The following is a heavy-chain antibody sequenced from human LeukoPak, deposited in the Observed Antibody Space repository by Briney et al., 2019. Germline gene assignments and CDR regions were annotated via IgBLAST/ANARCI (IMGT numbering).Heavy chain of an antibody. Sequence: GRSLRLSCAASGFTFSSYAMHWVRQAPGKGLEWVAVISYDGSNKYYADSVKGRFTISRDNSKNTLYLQMNSLGAEDTAVYYCAKAVAAAGKGFWGQGTLVTVSS. CDR2: ISYDGSNK. CDR1: GFTFSSYA. CDR3: AKAVAAAGKGF. D-gene: IGHD6-13*01. V-gene: IGHV3-30*04. J-gene: IGHJ4*02.